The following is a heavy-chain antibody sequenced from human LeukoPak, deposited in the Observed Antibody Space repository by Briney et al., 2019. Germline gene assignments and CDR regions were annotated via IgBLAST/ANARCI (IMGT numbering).Heavy chain of an antibody. CDR3: ARLPITKRAMDV. V-gene: IGHV4-39*01. J-gene: IGHJ6*02. CDR1: GDSIKSGDAY. Sequence: SETLSLTCSVSGDSIKSGDAYWGWIRQSPLKGLEWIASIYYVGSPYYNPSLNSRRVTMSVDTAKNQFSLKLTPVTAADSAVYYCARLPITKRAMDVWGQGTTVTVSS. CDR2: IYYVGSP. D-gene: IGHD3-3*01.